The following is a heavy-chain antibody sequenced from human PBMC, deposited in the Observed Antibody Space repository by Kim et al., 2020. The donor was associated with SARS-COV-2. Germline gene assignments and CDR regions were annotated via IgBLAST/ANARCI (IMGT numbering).Heavy chain of an antibody. CDR3: AREAVAALGGFDY. Sequence: YAQKCQGRVTITADESTSTAYMELSSLRSEDTAVYYCAREAVAALGGFDYWGQGTLVTVSS. V-gene: IGHV1-69*01. J-gene: IGHJ4*02. D-gene: IGHD6-19*01.